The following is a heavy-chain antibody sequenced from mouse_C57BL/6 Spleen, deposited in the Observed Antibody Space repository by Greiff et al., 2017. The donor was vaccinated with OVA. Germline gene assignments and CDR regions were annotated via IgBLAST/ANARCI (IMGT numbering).Heavy chain of an antibody. CDR1: GYTFTSYG. CDR3: ARSSDGNSYFDY. V-gene: IGHV1-81*01. D-gene: IGHD2-1*01. CDR2: IYPRSGNT. J-gene: IGHJ2*01. Sequence: VKLQESGAELARPGASVKLSCKASGYTFTSYGISWVKQRTGQGLEWIGEIYPRSGNTYYNEKFKGKATLTADKSSSTAYMELRSLTSEDSAVYFCARSSDGNSYFDYWGQGTTLTVSS.